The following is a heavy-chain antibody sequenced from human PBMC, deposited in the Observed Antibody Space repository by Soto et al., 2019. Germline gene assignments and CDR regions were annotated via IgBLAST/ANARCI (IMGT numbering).Heavy chain of an antibody. CDR3: ARGRDCGGDCYSFDY. Sequence: SVKVSCKTSGGTFGSYAISWVRQAPGQGLEWMGGIIPIFSTPNYAQKLQGRVTMTTDTSTSTAYMELRSLRSDDTAVYYCARGRDCGGDCYSFDYWGQGTLVTVSS. CDR1: GGTFGSYA. D-gene: IGHD2-21*02. CDR2: IIPIFSTP. V-gene: IGHV1-69*05. J-gene: IGHJ4*02.